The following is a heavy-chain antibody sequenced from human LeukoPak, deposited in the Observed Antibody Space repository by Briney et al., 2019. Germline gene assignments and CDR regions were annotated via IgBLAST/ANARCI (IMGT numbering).Heavy chain of an antibody. D-gene: IGHD2/OR15-2a*01. Sequence: SESLSLTCTVAGGSISRYYWSWVRPPPGEGRGWVGYVYYSVSTNYNPSLKSRATISIDTSNNQFSLKLNYVTAADTAVYYCARHLDTTLYNPFDIWGQGTMVTVSS. CDR3: ARHLDTTLYNPFDI. V-gene: IGHV4-59*08. J-gene: IGHJ3*02. CDR1: GGSISRYY. CDR2: VYYSVST.